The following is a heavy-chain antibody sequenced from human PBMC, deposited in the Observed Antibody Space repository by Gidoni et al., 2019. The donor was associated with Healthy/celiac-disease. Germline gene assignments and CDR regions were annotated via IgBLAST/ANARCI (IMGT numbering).Heavy chain of an antibody. J-gene: IGHJ4*02. CDR2: ISAYIGNT. V-gene: IGHV1-18*04. D-gene: IGHD6-19*01. CDR1: GYTFTSYG. CDR3: AGVEYSSGWFFDY. Sequence: QVQLVQSGAEVKKPGASVTVSCKAYGYTFTSYGISWVRQAPGQGLGWLGWISAYIGNTNCAQKRQGRVTMTTDTSTSTAYMELRSLRSDDTAVYYCAGVEYSSGWFFDYWGQGTLVTVSS.